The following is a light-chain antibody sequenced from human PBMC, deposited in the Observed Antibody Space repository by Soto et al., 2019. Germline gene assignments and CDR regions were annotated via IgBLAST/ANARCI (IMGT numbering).Light chain of an antibody. CDR3: QTWGTGIQV. CDR2: LNSDGSH. J-gene: IGLJ2*01. Sequence: QSVLTQSPSASASLGASVKLTCTLSSGHSSYAIAWHQQQPEKGPRYLMKLNSDGSHSKGDGIPDRFAGTSSGAERYLTIASLQSADEADYSCQTWGTGIQVFGGGTQLAAL. CDR1: SGHSSYA. V-gene: IGLV4-69*01.